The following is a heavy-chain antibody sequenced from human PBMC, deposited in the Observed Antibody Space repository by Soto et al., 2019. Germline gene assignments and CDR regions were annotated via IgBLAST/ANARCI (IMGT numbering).Heavy chain of an antibody. D-gene: IGHD3-3*01. Sequence: SETLSLTCTVSGGSISSGGYYWSWIRQHPGKGMEWIGYIYYSGSTYYNPSLKSRVTISVDTSKNQFSLKLSSVTAADMSVYYCARAPSRFLAFDYWGQGTLVTVSS. CDR2: IYYSGST. CDR1: GGSISSGGYY. V-gene: IGHV4-31*02. CDR3: ARAPSRFLAFDY. J-gene: IGHJ4*02.